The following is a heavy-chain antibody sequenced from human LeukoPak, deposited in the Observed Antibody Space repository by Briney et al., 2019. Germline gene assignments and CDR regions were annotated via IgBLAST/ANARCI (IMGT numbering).Heavy chain of an antibody. CDR3: ARPRNYGQYSDFDY. Sequence: PSETLSLTCTVSGGSINNSSYYWGWIRQPPVKGLEWIGSIYYSGTTYYNPSLKSRVTISVDTSKNQFTLKLSSVTAAETAVYYCARPRNYGQYSDFDYWGQGTLVTVSS. D-gene: IGHD3-10*01. V-gene: IGHV4-39*01. J-gene: IGHJ4*02. CDR2: IYYSGTT. CDR1: GGSINNSSYY.